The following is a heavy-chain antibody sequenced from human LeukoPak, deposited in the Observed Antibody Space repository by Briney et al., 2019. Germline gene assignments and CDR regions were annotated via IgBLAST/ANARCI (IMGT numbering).Heavy chain of an antibody. CDR2: INPSGGST. V-gene: IGHV1-46*01. Sequence: ASVKVSCKASGYIFTSYYIHWVRQAPGQGLEWMGIINPSGGSTGYAQKFQGRVTMTRATSTSTVYMELNSLRSDDTAVYHCARALPHVRSGYYYYYMDVWGKGTTVTISS. D-gene: IGHD6-25*01. J-gene: IGHJ6*03. CDR3: ARALPHVRSGYYYYYMDV. CDR1: GYIFTSYY.